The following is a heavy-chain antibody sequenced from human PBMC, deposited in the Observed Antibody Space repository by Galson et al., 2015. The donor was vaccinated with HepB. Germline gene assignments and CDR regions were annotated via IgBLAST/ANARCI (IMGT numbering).Heavy chain of an antibody. CDR1: GGTFSSYT. D-gene: IGHD3-9*01. CDR3: ARDPHYEILTGYNGGMDV. Sequence: SVKVSCKASGGTFSSYTFSWVRQAPGQGPEWMGRTIPILGLANYAQKFQGRVTITADKSTSTAYMELSSLRSEDTAVYYCARDPHYEILTGYNGGMDVWGQGTTVTVSS. V-gene: IGHV1-69*04. J-gene: IGHJ6*02. CDR2: TIPILGLA.